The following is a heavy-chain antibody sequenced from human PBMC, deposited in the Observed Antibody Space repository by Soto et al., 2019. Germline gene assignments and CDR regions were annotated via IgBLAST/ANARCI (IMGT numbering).Heavy chain of an antibody. CDR2: ISYDGGLQ. J-gene: IGHJ4*02. D-gene: IGHD5-18*01. Sequence: QAQLVESGGGVVQPGRSLRLSCAASGFTFSSYGMHWVRQAPGTGLEWVEVISYDGGLQHYADSVKGRFTISRDNSNNMVLLQMNSLRAEDTAVYYCVSDRGYGHASVPYSWGQGTLVSVSS. V-gene: IGHV3-30*03. CDR3: VSDRGYGHASVPYS. CDR1: GFTFSSYG.